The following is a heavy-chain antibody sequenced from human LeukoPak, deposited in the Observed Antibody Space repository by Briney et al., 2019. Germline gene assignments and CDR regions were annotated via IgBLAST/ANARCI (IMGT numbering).Heavy chain of an antibody. CDR1: GYTFTSYY. J-gene: IGHJ6*04. Sequence: ASVKVSCKFSGYTFTSYYMMWVRQPPGQGLECMGWINTNTGNPTYAQVFTGRFVFSLDTSVRTAYLQICSLKAEDTCVYCCARCFTMVGGVLTNHYYYYGMDVWGKGTTVTVSS. D-gene: IGHD3-10*01. V-gene: IGHV7-4-1*01. CDR2: INTNTGNP. CDR3: ARCFTMVGGVLTNHYYYYGMDV.